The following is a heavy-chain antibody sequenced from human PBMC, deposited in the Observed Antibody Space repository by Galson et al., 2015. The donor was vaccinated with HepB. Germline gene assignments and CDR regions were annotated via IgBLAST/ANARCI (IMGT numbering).Heavy chain of an antibody. V-gene: IGHV4-34*01. D-gene: IGHD4-17*01. CDR2: INHRGST. Sequence: ETLSLTCAVSGSSFSGYYWNWLRQSPGKGLQWLGEINHRGSTDYNPSLRGRLTISADTAKKQFSLKLTSVTASDTAVYYCARYNSYTSGWPGDYDYSLDAWGQGTAV. J-gene: IGHJ6*02. CDR1: GSSFSGYY. CDR3: ARYNSYTSGWPGDYDYSLDA.